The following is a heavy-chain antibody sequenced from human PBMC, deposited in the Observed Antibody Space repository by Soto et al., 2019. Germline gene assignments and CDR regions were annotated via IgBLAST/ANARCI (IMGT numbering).Heavy chain of an antibody. CDR1: GGSFSGYY. D-gene: IGHD2-8*01. J-gene: IGHJ5*02. CDR3: ARAVWVKGIVLMVYADNWFDP. Sequence: PSETLSLTCAVYGGSFSGYYWSWIRQPPGKGLEWIGEINHSGSTNYNPSLKSRVTISVDTSKNQFSLKLSSVTAADTAVYYCARAVWVKGIVLMVYADNWFDPWGQGTLVTVSS. CDR2: INHSGST. V-gene: IGHV4-34*01.